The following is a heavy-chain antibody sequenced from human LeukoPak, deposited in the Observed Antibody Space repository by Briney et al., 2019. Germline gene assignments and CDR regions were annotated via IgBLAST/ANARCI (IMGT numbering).Heavy chain of an antibody. J-gene: IGHJ3*02. D-gene: IGHD1-26*01. V-gene: IGHV1-18*01. Sequence: GASVKVSCKASGYTFTSYGISWVRQTPGQGLEWMGWISAYNGNTNYAQKLQGRVTMTRDTSTSTAYMELRSLRSDDTAVYYCARGIDSASPPLGTFEIWGQGTMVTVSS. CDR1: GYTFTSYG. CDR3: ARGIDSASPPLGTFEI. CDR2: ISAYNGNT.